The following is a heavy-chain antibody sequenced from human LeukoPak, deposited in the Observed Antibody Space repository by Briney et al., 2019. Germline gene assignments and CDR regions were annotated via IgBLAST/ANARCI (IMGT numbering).Heavy chain of an antibody. CDR1: GFSFSSYG. V-gene: IGHV3-30*02. J-gene: IGHJ4*02. Sequence: PGGSLRLSCAGSGFSFSSYGMHWVRQAPGKGLEWMAFIRSDGSNKYYADSVKGRFTISRDNSKNTLYLQMNSLRAEDTAVYYCARDLSGRRLETTLDYWGQGTLVTVSS. D-gene: IGHD1-26*01. CDR3: ARDLSGRRLETTLDY. CDR2: IRSDGSNK.